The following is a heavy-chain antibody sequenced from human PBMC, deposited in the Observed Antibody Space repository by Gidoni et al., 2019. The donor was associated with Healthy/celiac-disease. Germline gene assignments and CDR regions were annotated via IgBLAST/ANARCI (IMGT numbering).Heavy chain of an antibody. D-gene: IGHD3-10*01. CDR2: ISYDGSNK. V-gene: IGHV3-30-3*01. J-gene: IGHJ4*02. CDR3: ASSRVTGGDY. Sequence: QVQLVESGGGVVQPGRSLRLSCAASGFTFSSYAMHWVRQAPGKGLEWVAVISYDGSNKYYADSVKGRFTISRDNSKNTLYLQMNSLRAEDTAVYYCASSRVTGGDYWGQGTLVTVSS. CDR1: GFTFSSYA.